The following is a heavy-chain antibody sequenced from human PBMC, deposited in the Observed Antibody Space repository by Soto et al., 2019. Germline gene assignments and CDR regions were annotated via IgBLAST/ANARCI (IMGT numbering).Heavy chain of an antibody. D-gene: IGHD2-21*01. CDR1: GGSISTSRSY. CDR3: ARQPTTGDTDLWFDP. CDR2: IFYSGST. V-gene: IGHV4-39*01. J-gene: IGHJ5*02. Sequence: ETLSLTCSVSGGSISTSRSYWAWIRQPPGKGLEWLANIFYSGSTFYNPSLASRVSVSVDTSKNEFSLKLRSVTAADTAVYYCARQPTTGDTDLWFDPWGQGTLVTVSS.